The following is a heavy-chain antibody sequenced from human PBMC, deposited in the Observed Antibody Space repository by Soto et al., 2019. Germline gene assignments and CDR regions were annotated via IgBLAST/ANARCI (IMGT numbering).Heavy chain of an antibody. D-gene: IGHD3-3*01. CDR3: ARDNDFWSGYYRD. Sequence: QVQLLQSGAEVKKPGASVKVSCKASGFTFTSYGFHWVRQAPGQGLEWMGWVNGYNAKTNSALHFRGRLTLTAEASTDTAYMELRSLRSDDTALYYCARDNDFWSGYYRDWGQGTQVTVSS. CDR1: GFTFTSYG. CDR2: VNGYNAKT. J-gene: IGHJ4*02. V-gene: IGHV1-18*04.